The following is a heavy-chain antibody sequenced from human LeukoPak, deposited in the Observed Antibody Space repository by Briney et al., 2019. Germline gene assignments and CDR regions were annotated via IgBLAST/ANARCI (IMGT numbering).Heavy chain of an antibody. V-gene: IGHV3-23*01. CDR2: ISGSGVST. CDR3: ARGQGIAAFDY. Sequence: GGSLRLSCAASGFTFSSYAMSWVRQAPGKGLEWVSSISGSGVSTYYADSVKGRLTISSDNSKNTLFLQMNSLRAEDTAVYYCARGQGIAAFDYWGQGTLVTVSS. D-gene: IGHD6-25*01. CDR1: GFTFSSYA. J-gene: IGHJ4*02.